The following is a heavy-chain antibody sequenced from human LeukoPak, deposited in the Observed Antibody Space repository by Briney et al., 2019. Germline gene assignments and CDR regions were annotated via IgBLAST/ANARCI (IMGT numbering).Heavy chain of an antibody. D-gene: IGHD6-19*01. J-gene: IGHJ4*02. CDR2: ISYDGSNK. CDR3: AKGESSGS. CDR1: GFTFSSYG. Sequence: PGGSLRLSCAASGFTFSSYGMHWVRQAPGKGLEWVAVISYDGSNKYYADSVKGRFTISRDNSKNTLYLQMNSLRAEDMAVYYCAKGESSGSWGQGTLVTVSS. V-gene: IGHV3-30*18.